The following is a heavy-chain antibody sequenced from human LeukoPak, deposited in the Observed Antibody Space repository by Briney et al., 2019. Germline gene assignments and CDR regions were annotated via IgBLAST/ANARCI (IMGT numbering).Heavy chain of an antibody. CDR1: GFTFSSYG. CDR2: MWYDGSNK. D-gene: IGHD6-13*01. J-gene: IGHJ5*02. Sequence: PGGSLRLSCAASGFTFSSYGMHWVRQAPGKGLEGVAVMWYDGSNKYYADSVKGRFTISRDNSKTTLYLQMNSLSAEDTAVYYCAKESEGGSSWYLMFDPWGQGTLVTVSS. CDR3: AKESEGGSSWYLMFDP. V-gene: IGHV3-33*06.